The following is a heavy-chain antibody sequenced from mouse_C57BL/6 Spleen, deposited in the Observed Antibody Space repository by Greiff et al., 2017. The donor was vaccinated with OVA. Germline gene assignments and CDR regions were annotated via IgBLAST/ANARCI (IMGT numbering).Heavy chain of an antibody. V-gene: IGHV1-50*01. CDR2: IDPSDSYT. CDR1: GYTFTSYW. J-gene: IGHJ1*03. CDR3: ARNGDDWYFDV. D-gene: IGHD4-1*01. Sequence: VQLQQPGAELVKPGASVKLSCKASGYTFTSYWMQWVKQRPGQGLEWIGEIDPSDSYTNYNQKFKGKATLTVDTSSSTAYMQLSSLTSEDSAVYYCARNGDDWYFDVWGTGTTVTVSS.